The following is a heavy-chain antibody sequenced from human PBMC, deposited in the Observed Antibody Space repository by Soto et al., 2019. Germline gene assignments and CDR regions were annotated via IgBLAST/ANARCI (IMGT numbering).Heavy chain of an antibody. Sequence: SETLSLTCAVYGGSFSGYYWSWIRQPPGKGLEWIGEINHSGSTNYNPSLKSRVTISVDTSKNQFSLKLSSVTAADTAVYYCAQPSGYDSYAFDIWGQGTMVTVSS. CDR1: GGSFSGYY. D-gene: IGHD5-12*01. CDR2: INHSGST. V-gene: IGHV4-34*01. CDR3: AQPSGYDSYAFDI. J-gene: IGHJ3*02.